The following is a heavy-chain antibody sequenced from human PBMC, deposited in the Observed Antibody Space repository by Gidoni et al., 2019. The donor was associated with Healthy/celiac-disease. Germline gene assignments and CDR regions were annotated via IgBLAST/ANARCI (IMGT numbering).Heavy chain of an antibody. D-gene: IGHD6-13*01. CDR2: IIPIFGTA. CDR1: GGTFSSYA. V-gene: IGHV1-69*01. Sequence: QVQLVQSGAEVKKPGSSVKVSCKASGGTFSSYAISWVRQAPGQGLEWMGGIIPIFGTANYAQKFQGRVTITADESTSTAYMELSSLRSEDTAVYYCARALPNPNPDSSSWFVRGFKVRSKAGGMDVWGQGTTVTVSS. J-gene: IGHJ6*02. CDR3: ARALPNPNPDSSSWFVRGFKVRSKAGGMDV.